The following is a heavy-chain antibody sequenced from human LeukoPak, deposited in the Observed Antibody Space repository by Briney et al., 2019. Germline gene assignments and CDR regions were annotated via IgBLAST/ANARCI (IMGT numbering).Heavy chain of an antibody. CDR3: AREPYYDFWSGYYDIDY. D-gene: IGHD3-3*01. CDR2: ISSSSSYI. Sequence: GGSLRLSCAASGFTFSSYSMNWVRQAPGKGLEWVSSISSSSSYIYYADSVKGRFTISRDNAKNSLYLQMNRLRAEDTAVYYCAREPYYDFWSGYYDIDYWGQGTLVTVSS. V-gene: IGHV3-21*01. CDR1: GFTFSSYS. J-gene: IGHJ4*02.